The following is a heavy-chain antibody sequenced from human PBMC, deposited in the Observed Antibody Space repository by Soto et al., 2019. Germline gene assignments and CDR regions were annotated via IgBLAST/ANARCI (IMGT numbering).Heavy chain of an antibody. CDR2: IIPILGIA. D-gene: IGHD3-22*01. V-gene: IGHV1-69*02. CDR3: ARGSDYYDSSGSY. Sequence: SVKVSCKASGGTFSSYTISWVRQAPGQGLEWMGRIIPILGIANYAQKFQGRVTITADKSTSTAYMELSSLRSEDTAVYYCARGSDYYDSSGSYWGQGTLVTVS. J-gene: IGHJ4*02. CDR1: GGTFSSYT.